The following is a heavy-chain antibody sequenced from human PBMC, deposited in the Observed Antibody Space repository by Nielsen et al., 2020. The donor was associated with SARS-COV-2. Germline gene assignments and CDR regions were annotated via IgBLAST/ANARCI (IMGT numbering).Heavy chain of an antibody. CDR3: ARDSVGATTLSFDY. CDR2: IYYSGST. D-gene: IGHD1-26*01. J-gene: IGHJ4*02. Sequence: GSLRLSCTVSGGSVSSGSYYWSWIRQPPGKGLEWIGYIYYSGSTNYNPSLKSRVTISVDTSKNQFSLKLSSVTAADMAVYYCARDSVGATTLSFDYWGQGTLVTVSS. V-gene: IGHV4-61*01. CDR1: GGSVSSGSYY.